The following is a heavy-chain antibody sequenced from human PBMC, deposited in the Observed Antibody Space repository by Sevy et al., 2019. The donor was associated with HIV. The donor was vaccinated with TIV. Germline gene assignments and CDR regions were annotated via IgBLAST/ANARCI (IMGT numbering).Heavy chain of an antibody. CDR3: ASSYYESSGYSPLYYYGMDV. V-gene: IGHV1-69*13. J-gene: IGHJ6*02. D-gene: IGHD3-22*01. CDR1: GGTFSNYA. CDR2: FIPMFGTA. Sequence: ASVKVSCKASGGTFSNYAISWVRQAPGQGLEWMGGFIPMFGTANSSQKFQGRVTLTADGSTSTAYMELSSLRSEDTAVYYCASSYYESSGYSPLYYYGMDVWGQGTTVTVSS.